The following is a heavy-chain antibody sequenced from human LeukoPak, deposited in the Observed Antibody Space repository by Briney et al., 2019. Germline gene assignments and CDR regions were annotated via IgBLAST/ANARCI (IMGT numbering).Heavy chain of an antibody. CDR3: ARDSGSYYFDY. D-gene: IGHD1-26*01. CDR2: INSDGSST. CDR1: GFTFSSYW. Sequence: PGGSLRLSCAASGFTFSSYWMHWVRQAPGKGLVWVSRINSDGSSTSYPDSVKGRFTISRDSAKNTLYLQMNSLRAEDTAVYYCARDSGSYYFDYWGQGTLVTVSS. J-gene: IGHJ4*02. V-gene: IGHV3-74*01.